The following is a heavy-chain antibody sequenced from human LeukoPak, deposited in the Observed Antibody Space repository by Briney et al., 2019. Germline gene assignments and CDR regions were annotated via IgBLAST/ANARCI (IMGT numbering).Heavy chain of an antibody. D-gene: IGHD3-10*01. CDR1: GFTFSSYR. J-gene: IGHJ5*02. V-gene: IGHV3-21*01. CDR2: IISSSSYI. Sequence: PGGSLRLSCGASGFTFSSYRMNWVRQAPGRGLEWVSSIISSSSYIYYADSVKGRFPISRDNAKNSLYLQMNSLRAEDTAVYYCAREGAYGVRGVGWFDRWGQGTLVTASS. CDR3: AREGAYGVRGVGWFDR.